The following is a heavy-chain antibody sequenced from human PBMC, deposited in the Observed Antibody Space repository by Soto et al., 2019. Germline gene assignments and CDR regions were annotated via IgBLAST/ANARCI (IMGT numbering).Heavy chain of an antibody. D-gene: IGHD3-22*01. CDR2: IKSKTDGGTT. V-gene: IGHV3-15*07. CDR1: GFIFSSAW. Sequence: VQLVESGGGLVKPGGSLRLSCAASGFIFSSAWMNWVRQAPGKGLEWVGRIKSKTDGGTTDYAAPVKGRFTISRDDSKDTLYLQMDSLKTEDTAVYYCTTDYYDSTGYYVFGYWGQGTLVTVSS. CDR3: TTDYYDSTGYYVFGY. J-gene: IGHJ4*02.